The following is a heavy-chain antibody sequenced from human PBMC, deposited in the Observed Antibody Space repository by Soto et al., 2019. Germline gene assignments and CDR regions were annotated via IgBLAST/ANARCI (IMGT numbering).Heavy chain of an antibody. D-gene: IGHD2-2*02. Sequence: SETLSLTCAVYGGSFSCYYWSWIRQPPGKGLEWIGEINHSGSTDYNPSLKSRVTISVDTSKNQFSLKLSSVTAADTAVYYCARSGPAAIRYYYYYYGMDVWGQGTTVTVSS. V-gene: IGHV4-34*01. J-gene: IGHJ6*02. CDR3: ARSGPAAIRYYYYYYGMDV. CDR1: GGSFSCYY. CDR2: INHSGST.